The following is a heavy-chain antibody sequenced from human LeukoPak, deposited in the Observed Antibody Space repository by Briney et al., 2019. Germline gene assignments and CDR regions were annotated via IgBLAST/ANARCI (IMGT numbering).Heavy chain of an antibody. CDR3: ARHIEMATSDAFDI. CDR1: GGSVSRYY. D-gene: IGHD5-24*01. J-gene: IGHJ3*02. Sequence: SETLSLTCTVSGGSVSRYYWSWIRQPPGKGLEWIGYIYTSGSTNYNPSLKSRVTISVDTSKNQFSLKLSSVTAADTAVYYCARHIEMATSDAFDIWGQGTMVTVSS. V-gene: IGHV4-4*09. CDR2: IYTSGST.